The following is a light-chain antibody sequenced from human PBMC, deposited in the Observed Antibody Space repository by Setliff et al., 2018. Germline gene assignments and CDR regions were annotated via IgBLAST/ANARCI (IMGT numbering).Light chain of an antibody. CDR1: QSVTFTSTNKNF. Sequence: DIVMTQSPDSLAVSLGERATINCKSSQSVTFTSTNKNFLAWYQQKPGQPPKVLIYWASSRESGVPDRFSGSGSGTDFTLTISSLQAVYYCQQYYTSPWTFGQGTKVDIK. CDR3: QQYYTSPWT. CDR2: WAS. V-gene: IGKV4-1*01. J-gene: IGKJ1*01.